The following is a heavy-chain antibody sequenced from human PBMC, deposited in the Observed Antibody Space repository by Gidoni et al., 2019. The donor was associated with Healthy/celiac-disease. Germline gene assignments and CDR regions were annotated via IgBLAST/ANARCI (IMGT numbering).Heavy chain of an antibody. D-gene: IGHD1-7*01. CDR3: ARQGPELELRVFDP. V-gene: IGHV1-8*01. Sequence: QVQLVQSGAEGKKPGDSVKVSCKASGYTCTSYDSNWVRQATGQGLEWMGWMNPNSGNTGYAQKFQGRVTMTRNTSISTAYMELSSLSSEDTAVYYCARQGPELELRVFDPWGQGTLVTVSS. CDR1: GYTCTSYD. CDR2: MNPNSGNT. J-gene: IGHJ5*02.